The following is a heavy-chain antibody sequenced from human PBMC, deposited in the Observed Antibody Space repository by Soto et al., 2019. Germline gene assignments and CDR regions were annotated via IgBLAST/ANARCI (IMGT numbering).Heavy chain of an antibody. D-gene: IGHD3-22*01. CDR2: ISYDGSNK. Sequence: GGSLRLSCAASGFTFSSYGMHWVRQAPGKGLEWVAVISYDGSNKYYADSVKGRFTISRDNSKNTLYLQMNSLRDEDTAVYYCAKGTNSTYYYDSSGQPWFDPWGKGIMVAV. V-gene: IGHV3-30*18. CDR3: AKGTNSTYYYDSSGQPWFDP. CDR1: GFTFSSYG. J-gene: IGHJ5*02.